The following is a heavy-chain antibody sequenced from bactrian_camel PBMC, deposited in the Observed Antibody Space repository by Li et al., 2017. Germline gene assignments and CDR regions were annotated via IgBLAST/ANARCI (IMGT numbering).Heavy chain of an antibody. J-gene: IGHJ6*01. CDR1: GYTYSSYC. CDR3: ATRKYGARADFGY. Sequence: QLVESGGGSVQAGGSLRLSCEVSGYTYSSYCMDWYRQAAGKQREWVSSASTDGCTSYADSVKGRFTISKDKAKDTVYQQMNSLKSEDTALYYCATRKYGARADFGYWGQGTQVTVS. CDR2: ASTDGCT. V-gene: IGHV3S53*01. D-gene: IGHD6*01.